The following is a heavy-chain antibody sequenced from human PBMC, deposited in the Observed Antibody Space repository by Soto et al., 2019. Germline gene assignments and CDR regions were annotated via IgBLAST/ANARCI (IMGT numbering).Heavy chain of an antibody. D-gene: IGHD4-17*01. Sequence: GGSLRLSCAASGFTFSSYGMHWVRQAPGKGLEWVAVISYDGSNKYYADSVKGRFTISRDNSKNTLYLQMNSLRAEDTAVYYCGKDGGYGDYVAGFDSWGQESMVTVSS. CDR2: ISYDGSNK. V-gene: IGHV3-30*18. J-gene: IGHJ3*02. CDR1: GFTFSSYG. CDR3: GKDGGYGDYVAGFDS.